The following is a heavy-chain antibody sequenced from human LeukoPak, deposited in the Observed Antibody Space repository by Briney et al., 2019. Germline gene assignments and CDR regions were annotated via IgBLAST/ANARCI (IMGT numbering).Heavy chain of an antibody. CDR1: GFTFRNYW. V-gene: IGHV3-7*03. CDR2: IKQDGSEK. J-gene: IGHJ3*02. D-gene: IGHD1-26*01. Sequence: GGSLRLSCAASGFTFRNYWMSWVRQAPGKGLEWVANIKQDGSEKYYVDSVKGRFTISRDNAKNSLYLQMNSLRAEDTAVYYCARGRGGGGYPRGAFDIWGQGTMVTVSS. CDR3: ARGRGGGGYPRGAFDI.